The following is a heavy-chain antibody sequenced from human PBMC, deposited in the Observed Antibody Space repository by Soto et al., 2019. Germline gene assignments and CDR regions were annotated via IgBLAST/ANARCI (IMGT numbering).Heavy chain of an antibody. CDR1: GYTFVTYG. V-gene: IGHV1-18*01. D-gene: IGHD3-16*01. J-gene: IGHJ4*02. Sequence: QVQLVQSGGEVKKPGASVKVSCKASGYTFVTYGITWVRQAPGQGLEWMGRITTYTGYTNYAQRFRGRVTMPSDTATTTADMELRKLTSDYTGVYYCARPGGLYGSQNDYWGQGTLVTVSS. CDR2: ITTYTGYT. CDR3: ARPGGLYGSQNDY.